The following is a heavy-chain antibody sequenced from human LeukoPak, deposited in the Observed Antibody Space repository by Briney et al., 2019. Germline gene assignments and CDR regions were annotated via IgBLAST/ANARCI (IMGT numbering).Heavy chain of an antibody. V-gene: IGHV3-15*01. Sequence: GGSLRLSCAASGFTFSDYYMSWIGQAPGKGVEWVGRIKSKTDGETTDYAAPVKGRFTISRDDSKNTLNLQMNRLKTEDTTVYYCSTGPTRISMIRGVVITDYWGQGTLVTVSS. CDR1: GFTFSDYY. D-gene: IGHD3-10*01. CDR3: STGPTRISMIRGVVITDY. CDR2: IKSKTDGETT. J-gene: IGHJ4*02.